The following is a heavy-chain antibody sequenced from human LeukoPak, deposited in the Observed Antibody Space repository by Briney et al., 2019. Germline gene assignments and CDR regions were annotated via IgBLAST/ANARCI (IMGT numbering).Heavy chain of an antibody. Sequence: GGSLRLSCAASGFTFSSYSMNWVRQAPGKGLEWVSSISSSSSYIYYADSVKGRFTISRDNAKNSLHLQMNSLRAEDTAVYYCARAGHYYDSSGYYRDHAFDIWGQGTMVTVSS. D-gene: IGHD3-22*01. J-gene: IGHJ3*02. CDR3: ARAGHYYDSSGYYRDHAFDI. CDR2: ISSSSSYI. CDR1: GFTFSSYS. V-gene: IGHV3-21*01.